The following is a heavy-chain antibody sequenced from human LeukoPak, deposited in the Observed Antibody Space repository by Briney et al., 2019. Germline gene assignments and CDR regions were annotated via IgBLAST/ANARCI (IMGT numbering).Heavy chain of an antibody. V-gene: IGHV1-18*01. D-gene: IGHD3-9*01. CDR3: ARDRIRGFDWLLSRFDY. J-gene: IGHJ4*02. Sequence: ASVKVSCKASGYTFTSYGISWVRQAPGQGLEWMGWISAYNGNKNYAQKLQGRVTMTTDTSTSTAYMELRSLRSDDTAVYYCARDRIRGFDWLLSRFDYWGQGTLVTVSS. CDR2: ISAYNGNK. CDR1: GYTFTSYG.